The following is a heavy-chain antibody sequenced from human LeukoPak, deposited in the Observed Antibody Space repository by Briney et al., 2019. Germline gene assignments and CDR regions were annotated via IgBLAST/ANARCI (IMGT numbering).Heavy chain of an antibody. V-gene: IGHV3-43*01. CDR2: ISWDGGST. D-gene: IGHD4-17*01. J-gene: IGHJ3*02. Sequence: GGSLRLSCAASGFTFDDYTMHWVRHAPGKGLEWVSLISWDGGSTYYADSVKGRFTISRDNSKNSLYLQMNSLRAEDTALYYCAKDKSTHDYGDYVGAFDIWGQGTMVTVSS. CDR3: AKDKSTHDYGDYVGAFDI. CDR1: GFTFDDYT.